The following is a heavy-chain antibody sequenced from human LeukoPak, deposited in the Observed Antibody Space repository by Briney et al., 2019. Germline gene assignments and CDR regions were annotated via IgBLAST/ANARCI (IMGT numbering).Heavy chain of an antibody. Sequence: GGSLRLSCAASGFTYSSYGMHWVRQAPGKGLEWVSAIGTAGDTYYLGSVKGRFTISRESAKNSLYLQMNSLRAGDTAVYYCAGAVAGTSVDLWGRGTLVTVSS. D-gene: IGHD6-19*01. J-gene: IGHJ2*01. CDR1: GFTYSSYG. V-gene: IGHV3-13*01. CDR2: IGTAGDT. CDR3: AGAVAGTSVDL.